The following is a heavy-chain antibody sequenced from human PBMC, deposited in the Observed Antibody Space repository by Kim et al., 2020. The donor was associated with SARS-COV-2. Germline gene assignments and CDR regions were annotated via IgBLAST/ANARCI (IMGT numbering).Heavy chain of an antibody. CDR2: ISNTGSI. CDR1: GASVSRSY. Sequence: SETLSLTCTVSGASVSRSYWSWIRQPPGKGLEWLAYISNTGSIQYNPSLKSRVTMPVDTSNNQLSLKLSSVTAADTAVYYCAKHSPSYDPWGQGTLVTVSS. V-gene: IGHV4-59*08. J-gene: IGHJ5*02. CDR3: AKHSPSYDP.